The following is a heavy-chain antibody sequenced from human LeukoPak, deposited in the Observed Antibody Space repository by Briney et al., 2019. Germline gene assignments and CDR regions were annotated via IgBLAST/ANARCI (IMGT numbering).Heavy chain of an antibody. J-gene: IGHJ4*02. V-gene: IGHV3-23*01. CDR3: ARRAGAYSRPYDY. D-gene: IGHD4/OR15-4a*01. CDR1: GFTFSSYA. CDR2: ISGSGGST. Sequence: GGSLRLSCAASGFTFSSYAMSWVRQAPGKGLEWVSAISGSGGSTYYADSVKGRFTITRDDSKNTLYLQMNSLRAEDTAVYYCARRAGAYSRPYDYWGQGTLVTVSS.